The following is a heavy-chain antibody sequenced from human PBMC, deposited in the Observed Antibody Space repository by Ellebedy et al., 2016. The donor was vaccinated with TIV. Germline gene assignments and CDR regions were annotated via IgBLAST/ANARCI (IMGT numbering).Heavy chain of an antibody. CDR3: AREGAYGDYSQVSFPFDP. CDR1: GFSFRSYW. Sequence: GESLKISCAASGFSFRSYWMSWVRQAPGKGLEWVASIRQDGNERDYVDSVKGRFTISRDNGKNSLDLQMNRLRAEDSALYYCAREGAYGDYSQVSFPFDPWGRGTLVIVSS. V-gene: IGHV3-7*01. CDR2: IRQDGNER. J-gene: IGHJ5*02. D-gene: IGHD4-17*01.